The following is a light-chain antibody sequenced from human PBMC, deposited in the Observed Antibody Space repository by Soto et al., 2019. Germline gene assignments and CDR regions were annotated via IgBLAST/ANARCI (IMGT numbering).Light chain of an antibody. V-gene: IGKV3-11*01. CDR2: HTS. J-gene: IGKJ1*01. CDR1: QTVNSR. CDR3: HQYGDSPT. Sequence: EIVFTQSPATVSSSPGERATLSCRASQTVNSRLAWYQHKPGQAPRLLIYHTSNRATGIPARFSGSGSGTDFTLSISRLETEDFAFYYCHQYGDSPTFGQGTKVDI.